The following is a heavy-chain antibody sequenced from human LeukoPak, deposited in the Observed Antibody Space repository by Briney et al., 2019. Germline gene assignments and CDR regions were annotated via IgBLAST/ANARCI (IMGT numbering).Heavy chain of an antibody. CDR3: ARDRGYYGSGSYPDY. CDR1: GFTFSNYE. J-gene: IGHJ4*02. Sequence: GGSLRLSCAASGFTFSNYEMNWVRQAPGKGLEWVAFIRYDGSNKYYADSVKGRFTISRDNSKNTLYLQMNSLRAEDTAVYYCARDRGYYGSGSYPDYWGQGTLVTVSS. CDR2: IRYDGSNK. D-gene: IGHD3-10*01. V-gene: IGHV3-30*02.